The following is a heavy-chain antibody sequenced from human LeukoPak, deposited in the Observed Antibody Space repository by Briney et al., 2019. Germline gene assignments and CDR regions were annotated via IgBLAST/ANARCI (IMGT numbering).Heavy chain of an antibody. CDR2: IYYSGST. D-gene: IGHD6-19*01. CDR3: ARGGSSGWYYFDY. J-gene: IGHJ4*02. CDR1: GGSISSYY. V-gene: IGHV4-59*01. Sequence: KPSETLSLTCTVSGGSISSYYWSWIRQPPGKGLEWIGYIYYSGSTNYNPSLKSRVTISVDTSKNQFSLKLSSVTAADTAVYYCARGGSSGWYYFDYRGQGTLVTVSS.